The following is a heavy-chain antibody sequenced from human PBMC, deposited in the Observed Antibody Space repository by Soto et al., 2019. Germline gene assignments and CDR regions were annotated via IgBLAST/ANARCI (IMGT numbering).Heavy chain of an antibody. Sequence: SETLSLTCAVYGGSFSGYYWSWIRQPPGKGLEWIGEINHSGSTNYNPSLKSRVTISVDTSKNQFSLKLSSVTAADTAVYYCARVRDYVWGSYRYFFDYWGQGTLVTVSS. CDR3: ARVRDYVWGSYRYFFDY. D-gene: IGHD3-16*02. CDR2: INHSGST. J-gene: IGHJ4*02. CDR1: GGSFSGYY. V-gene: IGHV4-34*01.